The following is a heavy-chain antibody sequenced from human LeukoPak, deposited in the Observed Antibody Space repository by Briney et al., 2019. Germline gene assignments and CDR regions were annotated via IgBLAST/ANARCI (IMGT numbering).Heavy chain of an antibody. CDR1: GDSISSYY. Sequence: SETLSLTCTVSGDSISSYYWSWLRQPAGKGLEWIGRLYPSGTTAYNPSLKSRVTMSVDTSKNQFSLKLSSVTAADTAVYYCARTPPYSSSWSNFDYWGQGTLVTVSS. CDR2: LYPSGTT. D-gene: IGHD6-13*01. V-gene: IGHV4-4*07. J-gene: IGHJ4*02. CDR3: ARTPPYSSSWSNFDY.